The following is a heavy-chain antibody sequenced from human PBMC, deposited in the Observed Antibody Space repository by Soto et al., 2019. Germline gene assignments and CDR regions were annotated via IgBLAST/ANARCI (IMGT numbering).Heavy chain of an antibody. V-gene: IGHV4-34*01. J-gene: IGHJ4*02. CDR1: GGSFSGYY. D-gene: IGHD2-15*01. CDR2: INHSGST. CDR3: ARGGNAGAAATNLWYFDY. Sequence: TSETLSLTCAVYGGSFSGYYWSWIRQPPGKGLEWIGEINHSGSTNYNPSLKSRVTISVDTSKNQFSLKLSSVTAADTAVYYCARGGNAGAAATNLWYFDYWGQGTLVTVS.